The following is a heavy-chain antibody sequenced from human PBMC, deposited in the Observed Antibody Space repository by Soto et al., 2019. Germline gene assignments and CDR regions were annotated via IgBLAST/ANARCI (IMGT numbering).Heavy chain of an antibody. V-gene: IGHV4-30-4*01. CDR2: IFSIGST. D-gene: IGHD3-9*01. J-gene: IGHJ6*02. CDR1: GGSISSGDYF. CDR3: ARGLVIRPYYYHGMDV. Sequence: QVQLQESGPGLVKPSQTLSLTCTVSGGSISSGDYFWSWISQSPGKGLEWIGYIFSIGSTYYNPSLKSRVSVSRDASKNQFSLKLSSVTTTDTAVYYCARGLVIRPYYYHGMDVWGQGTTVTVSS.